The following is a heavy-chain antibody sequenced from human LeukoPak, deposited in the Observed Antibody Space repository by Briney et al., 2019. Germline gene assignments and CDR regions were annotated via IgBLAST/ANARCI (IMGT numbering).Heavy chain of an antibody. J-gene: IGHJ4*02. V-gene: IGHV4-4*07. CDR1: GGSITSYY. Sequence: SETLSLTCTVSGGSITSYYWSWIRQPAGKGLEWIGRIYTSGSTNYNPSLKSRVTMSVDTSKNQFSLKLSSVTAADTAVYYCASSSWSLYYFDYWGQGTLVTASS. CDR3: ASSSWSLYYFDY. D-gene: IGHD6-13*01. CDR2: IYTSGST.